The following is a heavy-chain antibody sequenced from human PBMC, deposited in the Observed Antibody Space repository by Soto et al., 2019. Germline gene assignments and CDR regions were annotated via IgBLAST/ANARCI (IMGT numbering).Heavy chain of an antibody. CDR3: ARGSGADAFDI. J-gene: IGHJ3*02. Sequence: SVKVSCKVSGGTFNIRWVRQAPGQGLEWMGGIIPVIDTANYARKFQGRVVISADRATNIAYMEMMSLTLEDTAVYYCARGSGADAFDIWGQGXMVTV. D-gene: IGHD7-27*01. V-gene: IGHV1-69*06. CDR1: GGTFN. CDR2: IIPVIDTA.